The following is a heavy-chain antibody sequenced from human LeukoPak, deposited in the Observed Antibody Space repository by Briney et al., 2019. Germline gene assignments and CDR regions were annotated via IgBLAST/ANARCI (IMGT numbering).Heavy chain of an antibody. J-gene: IGHJ4*02. D-gene: IGHD3-16*01. V-gene: IGHV3-64*01. CDR3: ARVNGGGYDY. Sequence: PGGSLRLSCAAYGFTFSTYGIHWVRQAPGKGLEYVSAISGNGGSTYYANSVKGRFTISRDNSKNTVYLQMGSLTTEDMAVYYCARVNGGGYDYWGQGTLVTVSS. CDR2: ISGNGGST. CDR1: GFTFSTYG.